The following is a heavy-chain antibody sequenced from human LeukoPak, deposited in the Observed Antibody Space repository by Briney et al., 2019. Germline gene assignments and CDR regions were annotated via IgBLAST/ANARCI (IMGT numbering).Heavy chain of an antibody. CDR1: GFTFDDDG. CDR2: INWNGGST. J-gene: IGHJ4*02. Sequence: GGSLRLSCAAPGFTFDDDGMSWVRQAPGKGLWWGSGINWNGGSTGYADSVKGRFTISRDNAKNSLYLQMNSLRAEDTALYYCARDKSSPTLPLDYWGQGTLVTVSS. CDR3: ARDKSSPTLPLDY. V-gene: IGHV3-20*04.